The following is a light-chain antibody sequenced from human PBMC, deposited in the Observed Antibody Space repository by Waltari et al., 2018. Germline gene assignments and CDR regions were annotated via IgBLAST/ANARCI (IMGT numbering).Light chain of an antibody. J-gene: IGKJ4*01. Sequence: EVVLTQSPATLSLSPGERATLSCRASQSVSTFLAWYQRKPGQAPRLLIYHASNRAPGIPARFSGSGSGTDFTLTISTVEPEDFAVYYCQQRANWPPLTFGGGTKVEIK. CDR3: QQRANWPPLT. CDR1: QSVSTF. CDR2: HAS. V-gene: IGKV3-11*01.